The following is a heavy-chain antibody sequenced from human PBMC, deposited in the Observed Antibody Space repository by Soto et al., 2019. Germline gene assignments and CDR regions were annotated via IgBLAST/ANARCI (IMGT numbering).Heavy chain of an antibody. D-gene: IGHD2-2*01. J-gene: IGHJ5*02. CDR3: ARVVTGAEAWSGP. V-gene: IGHV1-18*01. Sequence: ASVKVSCKTSGYTFSNYGITWVRQAPGQPLEWLGWISLYSDGTNYAQKFQGRVSMTTDTSTTTAYMELRSLRSDDPAVYYCARVVTGAEAWSGPWGQGTLVTVPS. CDR1: GYTFSNYG. CDR2: ISLYSDGT.